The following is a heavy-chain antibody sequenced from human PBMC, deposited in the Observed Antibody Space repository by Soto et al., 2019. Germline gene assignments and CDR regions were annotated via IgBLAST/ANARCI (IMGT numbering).Heavy chain of an antibody. CDR1: IFTFSTYA. J-gene: IGHJ4*02. CDR3: AIRYTSGRYFDY. V-gene: IGHV3-23*01. CDR2: ISGSGATT. Sequence: EVELLESGGGLVQPGGSLRLSCAASIFTFSTYALSWVRQAPGKGLEWVSGISGSGATTIYADSVKGRFTISRDNSKSTLYLQMNSLRAEDTAVYYCAIRYTSGRYFDYWGQGILLTVSS. D-gene: IGHD3-16*02.